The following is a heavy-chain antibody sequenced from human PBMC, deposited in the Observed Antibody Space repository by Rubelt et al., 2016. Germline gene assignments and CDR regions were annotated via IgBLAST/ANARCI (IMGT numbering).Heavy chain of an antibody. CDR2: INAGNGNT. D-gene: IGHD6-19*01. CDR3: ARVIWGSGWSNNWFDP. CDR1: GYTFTSYA. J-gene: IGHJ5*02. V-gene: IGHV1-3*01. Sequence: QVQLVQSGAEVKKPGASVKVSCKASGYTFTSYAMHWVRQAPGQRLEWMGWINAGNGNTKYSQKFQGRVTITRDTSASTAYMGLSSLRSEDTAVYYCARVIWGSGWSNNWFDPWGQGTLVTVSS.